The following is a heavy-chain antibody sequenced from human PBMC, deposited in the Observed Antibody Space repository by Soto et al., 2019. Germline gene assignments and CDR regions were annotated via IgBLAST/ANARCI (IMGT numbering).Heavy chain of an antibody. CDR3: ARHGHIVVVPAAMYRAFDI. D-gene: IGHD2-2*01. CDR2: IYYSGST. Sequence: SETLSLTCTVSGGSISSSSYYWGWIRQPPGKGLEWIGSIYYSGSTYYNPSLKSRVTISVDTSKNQFSLKLSSVTAADTAVYYCARHGHIVVVPAAMYRAFDIWGQGTMVTVSS. J-gene: IGHJ3*02. CDR1: GGSISSSSYY. V-gene: IGHV4-39*01.